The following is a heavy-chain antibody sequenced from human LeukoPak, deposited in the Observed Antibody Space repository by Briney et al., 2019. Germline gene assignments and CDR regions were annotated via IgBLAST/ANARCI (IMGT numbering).Heavy chain of an antibody. J-gene: IGHJ4*02. CDR3: ARGVPATVFDY. CDR1: GGSISSGSYY. D-gene: IGHD2-2*01. Sequence: SQTLSLTCTVSGGSISSGSYYWSWIRQPAGKGLEWIGRIYTSGSTNYNPSLKSRVTISVDTSKNQFSLKLSSVTAADTAVYYCARGVPATVFDYWGQGTLDTVSS. CDR2: IYTSGST. V-gene: IGHV4-61*02.